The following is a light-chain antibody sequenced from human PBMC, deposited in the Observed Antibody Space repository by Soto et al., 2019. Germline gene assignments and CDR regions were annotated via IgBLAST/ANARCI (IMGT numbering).Light chain of an antibody. J-gene: IGKJ3*01. CDR2: DAS. V-gene: IGKV3-20*01. Sequence: EIVLTQSPGTLSLSPWERATLSCRASQSVSNTYLAWYQQTPGQAPRLLIYDASSRATGIPDRFSGSGSGTDFTLTISRLEPEDFAVYYCQQYGRSPGLFTFGPGTKWIS. CDR1: QSVSNTY. CDR3: QQYGRSPGLFT.